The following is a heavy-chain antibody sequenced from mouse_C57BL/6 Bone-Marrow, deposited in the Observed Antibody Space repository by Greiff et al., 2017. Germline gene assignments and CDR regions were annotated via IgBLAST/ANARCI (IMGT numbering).Heavy chain of an antibody. D-gene: IGHD4-1*01. J-gene: IGHJ4*01. CDR2: ISGGGGNT. CDR1: GFTFSSYT. Sequence: EVQLHESGGGLVKPGGSLKLSCAASGFTFSSYTMSWVRQTPEKRLEWVATISGGGGNTYYPDSVKGRFTISRDNAKNTLYLQMSSLRSEDTALYYCASPNWDGYYAMDYWGQGTSVTVSS. V-gene: IGHV5-9*01. CDR3: ASPNWDGYYAMDY.